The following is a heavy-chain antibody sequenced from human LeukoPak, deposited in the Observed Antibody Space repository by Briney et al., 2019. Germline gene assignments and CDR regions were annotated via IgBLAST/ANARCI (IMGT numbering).Heavy chain of an antibody. CDR1: GGSISSSNW. J-gene: IGHJ4*02. CDR2: IYHSGST. V-gene: IGHV4-4*02. D-gene: IGHD2-2*01. CDR3: ARGRPDIVVVPAAAAFDY. Sequence: SETLPLTCAVSGGSISSSNWWSWVRQPPGKGLEWIGEIYHSGSTNYNPSLKSRVTISVDKSKNQFSLKLSSVTAADTAVYYCARGRPDIVVVPAAAAFDYWGQGTLVTVSS.